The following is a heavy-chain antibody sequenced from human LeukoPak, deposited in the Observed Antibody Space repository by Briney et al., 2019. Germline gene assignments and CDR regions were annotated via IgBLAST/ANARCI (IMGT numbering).Heavy chain of an antibody. CDR1: GFTFSSYE. CDR2: ISSSGSTI. D-gene: IGHD5-18*01. J-gene: IGHJ4*02. V-gene: IGHV3-48*03. CDR3: ARDTAMVTFDY. Sequence: GGSLRLSCAASGFTFSSYEMNWVRQAPGEGLEWVSYISSSGSTIYYADSVKGRFTISRDNAKNSLYLQMNSLRAEDTAVYYCARDTAMVTFDYWGQGTLVTVSS.